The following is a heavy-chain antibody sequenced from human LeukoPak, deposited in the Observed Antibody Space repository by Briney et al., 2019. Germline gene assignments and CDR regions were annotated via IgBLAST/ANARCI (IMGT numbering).Heavy chain of an antibody. Sequence: GGSLRLSCAASGFTFSNYWMPWVRQAPGKGLVWVSRINSDGSSTSYADSVKGRFTISRDNAKNTMYLQMNSLRADDTAVYYCARVSSGSYFGYYYYYMDVWGKGTTVTVSS. D-gene: IGHD1-26*01. J-gene: IGHJ6*03. CDR1: GFTFSNYW. CDR3: ARVSSGSYFGYYYYYMDV. CDR2: INSDGSST. V-gene: IGHV3-74*01.